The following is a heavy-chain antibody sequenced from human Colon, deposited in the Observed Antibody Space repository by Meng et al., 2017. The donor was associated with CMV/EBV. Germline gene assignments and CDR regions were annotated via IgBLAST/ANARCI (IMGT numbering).Heavy chain of an antibody. CDR3: AKGSTDGFNGLFDS. J-gene: IGHJ4*02. V-gene: IGHV3-23*01. Sequence: SGFTFSSHAMSWVRQAPGKGLEWVSGFSRGGENSYYADSVRGRFTISRDISKSTLYLQMDSLRAEDTALYYCAKGSTDGFNGLFDSWGQGALVTVSS. CDR1: GFTFSSHA. D-gene: IGHD5-24*01. CDR2: FSRGGENS.